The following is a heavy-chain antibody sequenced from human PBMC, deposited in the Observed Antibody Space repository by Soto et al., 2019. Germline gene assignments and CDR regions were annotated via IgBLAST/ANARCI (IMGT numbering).Heavy chain of an antibody. V-gene: IGHV2-5*01. J-gene: IGHJ5*02. CDR2: IYWNDDK. CDR1: GFSLRNSGVG. D-gene: IGHD5-18*01. CDR3: AHKLDTADWFDP. Sequence: QITLRESGPTLVKPTQTLTLTCIFSGFSLRNSGVGVVWIRQPPGKALELVALIYWNDDKRYSPSLKSRLTSTKDTSKNQVVLTMTNVDPVDTATYYCAHKLDTADWFDPWGQGTLVTVSS.